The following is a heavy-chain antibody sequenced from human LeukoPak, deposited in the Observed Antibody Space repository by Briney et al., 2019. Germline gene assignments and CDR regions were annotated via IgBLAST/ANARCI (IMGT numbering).Heavy chain of an antibody. CDR3: AKLPDCANDACTEGDY. D-gene: IGHD2-8*01. J-gene: IGHJ4*02. V-gene: IGHV3-23*01. CDR2: ISDSGGST. Sequence: PGGPLRLSCAASGFTFSRDAMSWVRQAPGKGLEWVSSISDSGGSTYYADSVKGRFTISRDNSRNTLYLQMDSLRADDTAVYYCAKLPDCANDACTEGDYWGQGTLVTVSS. CDR1: GFTFSRDA.